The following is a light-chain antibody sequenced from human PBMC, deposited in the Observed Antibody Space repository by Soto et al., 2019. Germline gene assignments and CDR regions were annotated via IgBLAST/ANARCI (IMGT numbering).Light chain of an antibody. Sequence: QSALTQPASVSGSPGQSITISCTGTSSDVGGYNYVSWYQQNPGKAPKLMIYDVNNRPSGVSYRFSGSKSGNTASLTISGLQAEDEADYYCSSYTSSSTRVFGTGTK. CDR2: DVN. CDR3: SSYTSSSTRV. J-gene: IGLJ1*01. V-gene: IGLV2-14*01. CDR1: SSDVGGYNY.